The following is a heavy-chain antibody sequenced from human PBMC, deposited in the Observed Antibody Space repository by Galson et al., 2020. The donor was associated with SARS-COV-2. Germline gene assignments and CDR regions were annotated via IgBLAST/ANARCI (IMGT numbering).Heavy chain of an antibody. CDR3: ATAPTVTTYSYIYPRKIYYYYGMDV. CDR1: GYTLTELS. Sequence: GESLKISCTVSGYTLTELSMHWVRQAPGKGLEWMGGFDPEDGETINAQKFQGRVTMTEDTSTDTAYMELSSLRSEDTAVYYCATAPTVTTYSYIYPRKIYYYYGMDVWGQGTTVTVSS. J-gene: IGHJ6*02. D-gene: IGHD4-17*01. V-gene: IGHV1-24*01. CDR2: FDPEDGET.